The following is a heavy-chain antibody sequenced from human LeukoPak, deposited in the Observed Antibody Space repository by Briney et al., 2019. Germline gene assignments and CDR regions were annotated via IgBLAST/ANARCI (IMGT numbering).Heavy chain of an antibody. V-gene: IGHV3-66*01. J-gene: IGHJ2*01. CDR2: IYSGGST. D-gene: IGHD4-17*01. CDR3: ARDAVTTGYWYFDL. CDR1: GFTVSRNY. Sequence: GGSLRLSCAASGFTVSRNYMSWVRQAPGKGLEWVSVIYSGGSTYYADSVKGRFTISRDNSKNTLYLQMNSLRAEDTAVYYCARDAVTTGYWYFDLWGRGTLVTVSS.